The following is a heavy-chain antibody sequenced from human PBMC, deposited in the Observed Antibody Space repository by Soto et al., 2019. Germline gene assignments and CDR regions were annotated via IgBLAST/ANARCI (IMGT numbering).Heavy chain of an antibody. CDR3: ARMVGATLVDF. D-gene: IGHD1-26*01. CDR1: GASISSTTTINW. J-gene: IGHJ4*02. CDR2: TYHSGST. Sequence: QVQLQESGPGLVRPSGTLSLTCAVSGASISSTTTINWWSWVRQPPGKGLEWIGETYHSGSTNYNPSLKSRVTMSVDNSKNQFSLRLSSVTAADTAVYYCARMVGATLVDFWGQGTLVTVSS. V-gene: IGHV4-4*02.